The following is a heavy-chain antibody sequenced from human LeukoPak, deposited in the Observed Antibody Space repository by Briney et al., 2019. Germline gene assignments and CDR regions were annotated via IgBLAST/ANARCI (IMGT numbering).Heavy chain of an antibody. CDR3: ARVVRSEMATPYAFDT. J-gene: IGHJ3*02. CDR2: ISGSGGST. D-gene: IGHD5-24*01. CDR1: GFTFSSYA. V-gene: IGHV3-23*01. Sequence: GGSLRLSCAASGFTFSSYAMSWVRQAPGKGLEWVSAISGSGGSTYYADSVKGRFTISRDNSKNTLYLQMNSLRAEDTAVYYCARVVRSEMATPYAFDTWGQGTMVTVSS.